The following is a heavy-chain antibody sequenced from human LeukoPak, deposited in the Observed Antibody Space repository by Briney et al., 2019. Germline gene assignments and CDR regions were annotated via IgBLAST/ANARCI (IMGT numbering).Heavy chain of an antibody. D-gene: IGHD6-6*01. CDR1: GFTFSSYW. V-gene: IGHV3-7*01. J-gene: IGHJ4*02. Sequence: PGGSLRLSCAASGFTFSSYWMSWVRQAPGKGLEWVANIKQDGSEKYYVDSVKGRFTISRDNAKNSLYLQMNSLRAEDTAVYYCARDPYSSSSPLDYWGQGTLVTVSS. CDR2: IKQDGSEK. CDR3: ARDPYSSSSPLDY.